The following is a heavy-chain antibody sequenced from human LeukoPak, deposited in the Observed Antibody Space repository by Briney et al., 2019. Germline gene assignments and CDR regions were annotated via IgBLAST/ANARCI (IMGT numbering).Heavy chain of an antibody. CDR3: ATLTAANNWFDP. CDR1: GFTFSSYW. D-gene: IGHD6-13*01. CDR2: IKQDGSEK. Sequence: PGGSLRLSCAASGFTFSSYWMTWIRQAPGKGLEWVANIKQDGSEKYYVDSVKGRFTISRDNAKNSLYLQMNSLRAEDTAVYYCATLTAANNWFDPWGQGTLVTVSS. V-gene: IGHV3-7*01. J-gene: IGHJ5*02.